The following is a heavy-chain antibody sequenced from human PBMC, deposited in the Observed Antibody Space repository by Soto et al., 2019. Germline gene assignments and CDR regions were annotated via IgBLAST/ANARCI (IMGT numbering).Heavy chain of an antibody. V-gene: IGHV4-39*02. CDR3: AREGGGYCSGGSCQVDY. J-gene: IGHJ4*02. D-gene: IGHD2-15*01. CDR1: GSSISSSSYY. Sequence: SETLSRTCTLAGSSISSSSYYWGWIRQPPGKGLEWIGSIDYRGNTYYNPPRKSRVTISVDTSKNQYSLKLSSVIVADAAVYSCAREGGGYCSGGSCQVDYLGQGTRVSVSS. CDR2: IDYRGNT.